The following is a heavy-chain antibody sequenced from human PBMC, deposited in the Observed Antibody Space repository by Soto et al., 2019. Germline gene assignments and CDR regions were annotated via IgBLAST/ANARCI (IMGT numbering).Heavy chain of an antibody. V-gene: IGHV4-39*01. D-gene: IGHD2-2*01. J-gene: IGHJ6*02. CDR3: ARLHGYCISSSCHGHYAMDV. CDR1: SAPVSSSTYT. CDR2: IYYSGST. Sequence: SETRSLTCTVSSAPVSSSTYTWVWIRQPPGKGLEWIGSIYYSGSTYYNPSLNSRVTVSVDTSKNQFSLKVTSVTAADTAVYYCARLHGYCISSSCHGHYAMDVWGQGTTVTVSS.